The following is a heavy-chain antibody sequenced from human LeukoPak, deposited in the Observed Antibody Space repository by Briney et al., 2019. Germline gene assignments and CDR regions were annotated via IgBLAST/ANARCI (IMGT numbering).Heavy chain of an antibody. J-gene: IGHJ4*02. CDR1: GFTVSSNY. CDR3: ARAGYYYDSSGYYYDY. CDR2: IYSGGST. Sequence: GSLRLSCAASGFTVSSNYMSWVRQAPGKGLEWVSVIYSGGSTYYADSVKGRFTISRDNSKNTLYLQMNSLRAEDTAVYYCARAGYYYDSSGYYYDYWGQGTLVTVSS. D-gene: IGHD3-22*01. V-gene: IGHV3-66*01.